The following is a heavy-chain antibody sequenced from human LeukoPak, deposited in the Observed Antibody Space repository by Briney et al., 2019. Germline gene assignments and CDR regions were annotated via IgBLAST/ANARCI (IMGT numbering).Heavy chain of an antibody. J-gene: IGHJ5*02. CDR3: ARDRSSSGWFDP. D-gene: IGHD6-6*01. CDR1: GFTFSSYS. CDR2: ISSSSSYI. Sequence: GGSLRLSCAASGFTFSSYSMNWARQAPGKGLEWVSSISSSSSYIYYADSVKGRFTISRDNAKNSLYLQMNSLRAEDTAVYYCARDRSSSGWFDPWGQGTLVTVSS. V-gene: IGHV3-21*01.